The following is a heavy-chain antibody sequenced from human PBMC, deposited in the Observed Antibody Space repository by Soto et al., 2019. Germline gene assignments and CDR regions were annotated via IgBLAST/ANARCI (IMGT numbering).Heavy chain of an antibody. J-gene: IGHJ4*02. V-gene: IGHV3-48*01. CDR1: GFTFSSSP. D-gene: IGHD6-19*01. Sequence: EVQLVESGGGLVQPGGSLRLSCEASGFTFSSSPMHWVRQAPGRGLEWVSYIGATTNTIHYADSVRGRFIISRDNARNSLYLQMSSLRVDDTAVYFCARDPFNGWCVKLFDIWGQGALVTVSS. CDR2: IGATTNTI. CDR3: ARDPFNGWCVKLFDI.